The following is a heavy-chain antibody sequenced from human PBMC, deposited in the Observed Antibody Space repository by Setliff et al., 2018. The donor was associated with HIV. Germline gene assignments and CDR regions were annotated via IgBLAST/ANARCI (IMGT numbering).Heavy chain of an antibody. CDR3: ARVRLELRQYWFDS. CDR1: GGSISSHY. V-gene: IGHV4-59*11. CDR2: IYYSGST. D-gene: IGHD1-7*01. Sequence: KPSETLSLTCTVSGGSISSHYWSWIRQPPGKGLEWIGSIYYSGSTNYNPSLKSRVTISVDTSKNQFSLKLNSVTAADTAVYYCARVRLELRQYWFDSWGLGTLVTAPQ. J-gene: IGHJ5*01.